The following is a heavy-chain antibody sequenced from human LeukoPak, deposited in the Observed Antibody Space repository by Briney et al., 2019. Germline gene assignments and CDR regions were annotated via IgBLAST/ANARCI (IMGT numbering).Heavy chain of an antibody. CDR1: GFTFSSYA. J-gene: IGHJ4*02. V-gene: IGHV3-23*01. CDR3: AKSIEITMIVVVITDY. Sequence: GGSLRLSCAASGFTFSSYAMSWVRQAPGKGLEWVSAISGSGGSTYYADSVKGRLTISRDNSKNTLYLQMNSLRAEDTAVYYCAKSIEITMIVVVITDYWGQGTLVTVSS. D-gene: IGHD3-22*01. CDR2: ISGSGGST.